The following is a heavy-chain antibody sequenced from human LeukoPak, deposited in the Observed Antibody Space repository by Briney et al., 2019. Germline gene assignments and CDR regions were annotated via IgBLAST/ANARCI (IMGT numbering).Heavy chain of an antibody. D-gene: IGHD3-22*01. CDR1: GFTFSSYS. CDR3: ARHVVAVGFDY. Sequence: GGSLRLSCAASGFTFSSYSMNWVRQAPGKGLEWVSSINSRSSYVYYADSVKGRFTISRDNAKNSLYLQMNSLRAEDTAVYYCARHVVAVGFDYWGQGTLVTVSS. V-gene: IGHV3-21*01. J-gene: IGHJ4*02. CDR2: INSRSSYV.